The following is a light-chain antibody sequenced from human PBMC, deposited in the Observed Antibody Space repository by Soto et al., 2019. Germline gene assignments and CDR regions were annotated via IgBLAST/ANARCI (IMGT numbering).Light chain of an antibody. J-gene: IGKJ3*01. CDR3: EKYNSGPST. CDR2: AAS. CDR1: QGISNY. V-gene: IGKV1-27*01. Sequence: DIQMTQSPSSLSASVGDRVTITCRASQGISNYLAWYQQKPGKVPKLLIYAASTLQSGVPPLFSGSGSGTDFKLSTSSLLPIDVVKDYYEKYNSGPSTFGPGTKVDVK.